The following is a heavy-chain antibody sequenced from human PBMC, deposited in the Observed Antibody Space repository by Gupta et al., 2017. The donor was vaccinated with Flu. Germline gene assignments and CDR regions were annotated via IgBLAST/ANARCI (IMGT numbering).Heavy chain of an antibody. V-gene: IGHV5-10-1*01. Sequence: EVQLVQSGAEVKKPGESLRISCKGSGYSFTSYWISWVRQMPGKGLEWMGRIDPSDSYTNYSPSFQGHVTISADKSISTAYLQWSSLKASDTAMYYCAGLGGDYYDSSGYDNWFDPWGQGTLVTVSS. CDR2: IDPSDSYT. J-gene: IGHJ5*02. CDR1: GYSFTSYW. D-gene: IGHD3-22*01. CDR3: AGLGGDYYDSSGYDNWFDP.